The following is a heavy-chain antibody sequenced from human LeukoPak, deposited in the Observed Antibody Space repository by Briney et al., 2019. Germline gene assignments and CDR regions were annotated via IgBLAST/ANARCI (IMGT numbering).Heavy chain of an antibody. V-gene: IGHV4-39*01. Sequence: PSETLSLTCTVSGGSISSSIFYWGWIRQPPGQGLEWIGRIYYSGNTYYNPSLKSRVTISVDTSKNQFSLKLSSVTAADTAVYYCARLNQGNRFDYWGQGTLVTVSS. D-gene: IGHD1-14*01. CDR3: ARLNQGNRFDY. J-gene: IGHJ4*02. CDR2: IYYSGNT. CDR1: GGSISSSIFY.